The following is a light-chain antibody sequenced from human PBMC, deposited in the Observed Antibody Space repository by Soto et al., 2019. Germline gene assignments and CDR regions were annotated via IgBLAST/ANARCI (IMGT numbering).Light chain of an antibody. Sequence: ELVLTQSPGTLSLSPGERATLACRASQSVSSSYLAWYQQKPGQAPRLLIYGASSRATGIPDRFSGSVSGTDFTLTISRLEPEDFAVYYCQQYGSSPPITFGQGTRLEI. CDR2: GAS. CDR3: QQYGSSPPIT. V-gene: IGKV3-20*01. CDR1: QSVSSSY. J-gene: IGKJ5*01.